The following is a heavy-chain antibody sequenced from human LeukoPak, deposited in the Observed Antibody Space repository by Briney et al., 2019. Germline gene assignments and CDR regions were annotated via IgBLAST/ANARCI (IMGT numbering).Heavy chain of an antibody. CDR3: AKWGDYDILTGYYDPDY. CDR2: ISGRDGST. Sequence: PGGSLRLSCAASGFTFSDYYMSWIRQAPGKGLEWVSAISGRDGSTYYADSVKGRFTISRDTSKNTLFLQMNSLRAEDTAVYYCAKWGDYDILTGYYDPDYWGQGTLVTVSS. J-gene: IGHJ4*02. V-gene: IGHV3-23*01. D-gene: IGHD3-9*01. CDR1: GFTFSDYY.